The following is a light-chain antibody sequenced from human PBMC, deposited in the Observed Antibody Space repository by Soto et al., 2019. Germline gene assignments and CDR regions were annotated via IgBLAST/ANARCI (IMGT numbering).Light chain of an antibody. CDR3: QHDT. CDR1: QYISTY. CDR2: KAS. Sequence: DIQMTQSPSSLSASVGDSLTITCRASQYISTYLNWYQQKPGKAPKLLIYKASSLESGVPSKFSGSGSGTDFTLTISSLQPENFATYYCQHDTCGQGTRREIK. V-gene: IGKV1-39*01. J-gene: IGKJ5*01.